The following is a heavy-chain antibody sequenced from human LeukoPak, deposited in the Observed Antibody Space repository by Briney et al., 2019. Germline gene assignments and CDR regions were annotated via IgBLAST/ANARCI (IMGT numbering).Heavy chain of an antibody. J-gene: IGHJ4*02. CDR3: ARDFNYGPFDY. CDR2: ISSSGSTI. V-gene: IGHV3-48*03. D-gene: IGHD4-11*01. Sequence: GGSLRLSCAASGFTFSSYEMNWVRQAPGKGLEWVSYISSSGSTIYYTDSVKGRFTISRDNAKNSLYLQMNSLRAEDTDVYYCARDFNYGPFDYWGQGTLVTVSS. CDR1: GFTFSSYE.